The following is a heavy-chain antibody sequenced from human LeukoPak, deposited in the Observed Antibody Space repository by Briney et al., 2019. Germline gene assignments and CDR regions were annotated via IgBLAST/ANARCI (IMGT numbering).Heavy chain of an antibody. CDR2: INHSGST. CDR3: ARDSSVSSWAFDI. V-gene: IGHV4-34*01. CDR1: GGSFSGYY. D-gene: IGHD3-22*01. Sequence: SETLSLTCAVYGGSFSGYYWSWIRQPPGKGLEWIGEINHSGSTNYNPSLKSRVTISVDTSKNQFSLKLSSVTAADTAFYYCARDSSVSSWAFDIWGQGTVVTVSS. J-gene: IGHJ3*02.